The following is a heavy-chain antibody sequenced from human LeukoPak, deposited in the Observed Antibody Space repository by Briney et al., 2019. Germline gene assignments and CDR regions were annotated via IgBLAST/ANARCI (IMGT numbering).Heavy chain of an antibody. CDR2: IFGSGGSP. Sequence: QPGGSLRLSCEASGFTFGSHAMYWVRQAPGKGLEWVAGIFGSGGSPHYADPVKGRFTISRDNSRNTVYPQINSLRAEDTAVYYCGKTTVGYSSGQKPAWPVDYWGQGTLVTVSS. J-gene: IGHJ4*02. V-gene: IGHV3-23*01. CDR3: GKTTVGYSSGQKPAWPVDY. CDR1: GFTFGSHA. D-gene: IGHD5-18*01.